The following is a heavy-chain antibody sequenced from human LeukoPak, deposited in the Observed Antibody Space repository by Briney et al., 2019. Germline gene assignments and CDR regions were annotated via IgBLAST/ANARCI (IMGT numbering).Heavy chain of an antibody. D-gene: IGHD5-24*01. CDR3: ARVGDGYNYNSWLDP. CDR2: INPNSGGT. V-gene: IGHV1-2*02. CDR1: GYTFTGYY. Sequence: ASVKVSCKASGYTFTGYYMHWVRQAPGQGLEWMGWINPNSGGTNYAQKFQGRVTMTRDTSISTAYMELSRLRSDDTAVYYCARVGDGYNYNSWLDPWGQGTLVTVSS. J-gene: IGHJ5*02.